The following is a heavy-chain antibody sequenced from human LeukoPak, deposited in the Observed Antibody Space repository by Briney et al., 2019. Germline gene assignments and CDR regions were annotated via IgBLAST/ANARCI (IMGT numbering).Heavy chain of an antibody. CDR1: GYTFTSYG. CDR3: ARVPNIVVVPAAIDPPRNWFDP. J-gene: IGHJ5*02. Sequence: ASVKVSCKASGYTFTSYGISWVRQAPGQGLERMGWISAYNGNTNYAQKLQGRVTMTTDTSTSTAYMELRSLRSDDTAVYYCARVPNIVVVPAAIDPPRNWFDPWGQGTLVTVSS. V-gene: IGHV1-18*04. CDR2: ISAYNGNT. D-gene: IGHD2-2*02.